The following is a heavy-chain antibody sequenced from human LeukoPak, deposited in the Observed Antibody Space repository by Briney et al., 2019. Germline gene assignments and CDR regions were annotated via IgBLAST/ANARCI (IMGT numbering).Heavy chain of an antibody. V-gene: IGHV1-18*01. CDR3: TTRGGDTLMRTEAFDY. D-gene: IGHD3-16*01. CDR2: ISGSNGNT. CDR1: SYTFTRYG. Sequence: ASVKVSCKASSYTFTRYGISWVRQAPGQGLEWMGWISGSNGNTNYAQKFLGRVTMTADTSTSTAYMDLRRLTSDDTAIYYCTTRGGDTLMRTEAFDYWGLGTLVTVSS. J-gene: IGHJ4*02.